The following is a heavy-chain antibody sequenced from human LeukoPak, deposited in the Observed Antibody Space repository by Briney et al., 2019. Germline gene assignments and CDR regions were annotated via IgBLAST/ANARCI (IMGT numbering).Heavy chain of an antibody. CDR3: ARSGGYSYGYQLFDN. V-gene: IGHV3-48*03. D-gene: IGHD5-18*01. CDR1: GFTFSSYE. J-gene: IGHJ4*02. Sequence: PGGSLTLSCAASGFTFSSYEMNWVRQAPGKGLEWVSYISSSGSTIYYADSVKGRFTISRDNAKNSLYLQMNSLRAEDTAVYYCARSGGYSYGYQLFDNWGQGTLVSVSS. CDR2: ISSSGSTI.